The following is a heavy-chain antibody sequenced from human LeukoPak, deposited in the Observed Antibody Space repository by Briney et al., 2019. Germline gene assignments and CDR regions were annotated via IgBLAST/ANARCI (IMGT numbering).Heavy chain of an antibody. V-gene: IGHV4-59*08. D-gene: IGHD6-13*01. CDR3: ARHRFSSSWYYFDY. Sequence: SETLSLTCTVSGGSISSYYWSWIRQPPGKGLEWIGYIYYSGSTNYNPSLKSRVTISVDTSKNQFSLKLSSVTAADTAVYYCARHRFSSSWYYFDYWGQGTLVTVSS. J-gene: IGHJ4*02. CDR1: GGSISSYY. CDR2: IYYSGST.